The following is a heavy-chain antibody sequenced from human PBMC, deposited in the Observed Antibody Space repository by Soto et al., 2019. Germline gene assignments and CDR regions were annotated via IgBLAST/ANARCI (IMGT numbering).Heavy chain of an antibody. CDR2: ISSTSRTI. Sequence: GGSLRLSCVVSGFTFSSYSMNWVRQTPGKGLEWLSYISSTSRTIYHADSVKGRFTISRDNSKNSLYLQMSSLRAEDTAVYYCAKDWGRYCSGSTCYLDRWGQGTLVTVSS. CDR3: AKDWGRYCSGSTCYLDR. CDR1: GFTFSSYS. V-gene: IGHV3-48*04. D-gene: IGHD2-15*01. J-gene: IGHJ4*02.